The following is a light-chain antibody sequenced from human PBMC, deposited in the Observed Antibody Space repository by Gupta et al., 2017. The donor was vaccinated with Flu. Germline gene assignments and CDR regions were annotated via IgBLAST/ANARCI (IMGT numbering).Light chain of an antibody. CDR1: NSDIGAYNY. Sequence: QSALTQPPSASGSRGQSVTIPCTGTNSDIGAYNYVSWYQQHPGKAPKLLIYEVTKRPSGIPDRFSGSKSGNTASLTVSGLQPEDEADYYCCSFAGRNNFVFGTGTTVTVL. CDR3: CSFAGRNNFV. V-gene: IGLV2-8*01. J-gene: IGLJ1*01. CDR2: EVT.